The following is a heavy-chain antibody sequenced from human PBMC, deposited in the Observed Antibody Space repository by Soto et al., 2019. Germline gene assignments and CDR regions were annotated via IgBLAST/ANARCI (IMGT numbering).Heavy chain of an antibody. CDR1: GFICRDYA. J-gene: IGHJ6*02. CDR3: AREWGRSYYYGMDV. Sequence: AGGTLRLSCRASGFICRDYAIHWVRQAPGRGLDWVAVLMDAGYFQDYADSVKGRFTISSDKSNNTVYLHMCSLRVDDTAVYYCAREWGRSYYYGMDVWGQGTTVTVSS. D-gene: IGHD3-10*01. V-gene: IGHV3-30-3*01. CDR2: LMDAGYFQ.